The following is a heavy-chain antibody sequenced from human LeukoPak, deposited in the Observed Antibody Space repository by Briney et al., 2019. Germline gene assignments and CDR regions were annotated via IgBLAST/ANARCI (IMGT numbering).Heavy chain of an antibody. V-gene: IGHV3-30*04. CDR1: GFSFSSYT. Sequence: PGRSLRLSCAASGFSFSSYTLHWVRQAPGKGLEWVAGISFDGGGEYYADSVKGRFTISRDNSRDTLYLQMNSLRAEDTAVYYCARAPTITTGFDYWGQGTLVTVSS. J-gene: IGHJ4*02. D-gene: IGHD4-11*01. CDR2: ISFDGGGE. CDR3: ARAPTITTGFDY.